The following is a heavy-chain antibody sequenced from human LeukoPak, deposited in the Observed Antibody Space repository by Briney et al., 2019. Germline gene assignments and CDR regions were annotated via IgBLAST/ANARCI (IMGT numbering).Heavy chain of an antibody. J-gene: IGHJ4*02. D-gene: IGHD2-2*01. CDR2: IKQDGSEK. Sequence: GGSLRLSCAASGFTFSSYWMSWVRQAPGKGLEWVANIKQDGSEKYYVDPVKGRFTISRDNAKNSLYQQMNSLRAEDTAVYYCASTLGYCSSTSCSMGFDYWGQGTLVTVSS. CDR1: GFTFSSYW. V-gene: IGHV3-7*03. CDR3: ASTLGYCSSTSCSMGFDY.